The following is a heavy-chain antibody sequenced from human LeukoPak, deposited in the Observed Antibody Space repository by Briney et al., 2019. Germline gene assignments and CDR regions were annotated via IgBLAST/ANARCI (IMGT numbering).Heavy chain of an antibody. CDR3: ARGRYDLSSGSYYRYYYGMDV. CDR2: INHSGST. J-gene: IGHJ6*02. V-gene: IGHV4-34*01. D-gene: IGHD3-10*01. Sequence: ETLSLTCAVYGGSFSGYYWSWIRQPPGKGLEWIGEINHSGSTNYNPSLKSRVTISVDTSKNQFSLKLSSVTAADTAVYYCARGRYDLSSGSYYRYYYGMDVWGQGTTVTVSS. CDR1: GGSFSGYY.